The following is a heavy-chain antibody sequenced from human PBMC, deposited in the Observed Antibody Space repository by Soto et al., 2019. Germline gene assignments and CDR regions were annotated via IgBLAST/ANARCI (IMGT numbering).Heavy chain of an antibody. D-gene: IGHD2-15*01. Sequence: EVQLVASGGGLVKPGGSLRLSCAASGLTFSTYGLNWVRQAPGKGLEWVSAISSGGEYLDYADSVKGRLTISRDNAKNSLYLQLNSLRAEDTAVYYCATEVAADAVIGVWGQGTTVTVSS. J-gene: IGHJ6*02. CDR1: GLTFSTYG. CDR3: ATEVAADAVIGV. V-gene: IGHV3-21*04. CDR2: ISSGGEYL.